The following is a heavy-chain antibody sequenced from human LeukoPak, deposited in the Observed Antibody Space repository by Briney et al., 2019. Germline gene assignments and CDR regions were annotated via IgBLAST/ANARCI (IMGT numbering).Heavy chain of an antibody. CDR3: ARGYCSGGSCFPVFDY. CDR1: GYTFTSYG. CDR2: ISAYNGNT. V-gene: IGHV1-18*01. D-gene: IGHD2-15*01. Sequence: ASVKVSCKASGYTFTSYGISWVRQAPGQGLEWMGWISAYNGNTNYAQKLQGRVTMTTDTSTSTAYMELRSLRSDDTAVYYCARGYCSGGSCFPVFDYWGQGTLVTVSS. J-gene: IGHJ4*02.